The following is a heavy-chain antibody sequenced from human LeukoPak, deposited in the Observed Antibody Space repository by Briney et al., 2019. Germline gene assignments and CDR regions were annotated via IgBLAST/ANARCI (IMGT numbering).Heavy chain of an antibody. D-gene: IGHD3-10*01. J-gene: IGHJ5*02. V-gene: IGHV4-59*08. Sequence: SETLSLTCTVSGGSISSYYWSWIRQPPEKGLEWIGYIYYSGSTNYNPSLKSRVTISVDTSKNQFSLKLSSVTAADTAVYYCARRVVLWFGDSPAWFDPWGQGTLVTVSS. CDR3: ARRVVLWFGDSPAWFDP. CDR1: GGSISSYY. CDR2: IYYSGST.